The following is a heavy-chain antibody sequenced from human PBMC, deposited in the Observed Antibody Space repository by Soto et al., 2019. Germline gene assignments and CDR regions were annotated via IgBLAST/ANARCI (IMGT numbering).Heavy chain of an antibody. D-gene: IGHD2-2*01. CDR3: AKYRRTEEEGFTLDP. CDR2: VYYLGST. Sequence: SETLSLTCSVSGGSMSEYFWSWIRQSPERGLERIGYVYYLGSTDYNPSLKSRVTISVDTSKRQFSLRLSSVTAADAAVYYCAKYRRTEEEGFTLDPWGRGTLVTVSS. V-gene: IGHV4-59*01. J-gene: IGHJ5*02. CDR1: GGSMSEYF.